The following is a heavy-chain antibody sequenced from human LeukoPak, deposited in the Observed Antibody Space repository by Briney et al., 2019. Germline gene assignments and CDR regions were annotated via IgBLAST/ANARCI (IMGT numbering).Heavy chain of an antibody. CDR2: IYPDDSDT. Sequence: GESLKISCKASGYTFTNYWLAWVRQMPGKGLECMGIIYPDDSDTRYSPSFQGQVTISSDKSINTAYLQWSSLKASDTAIYYCARRQWQLLSPLDYWGQGTLVTVSS. V-gene: IGHV5-51*01. J-gene: IGHJ4*02. CDR3: ARRQWQLLSPLDY. D-gene: IGHD2-15*01. CDR1: GYTFTNYW.